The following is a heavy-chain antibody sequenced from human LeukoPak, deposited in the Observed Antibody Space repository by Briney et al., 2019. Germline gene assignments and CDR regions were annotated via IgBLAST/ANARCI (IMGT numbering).Heavy chain of an antibody. V-gene: IGHV3-21*01. CDR1: GFTFDDYA. J-gene: IGHJ4*02. D-gene: IGHD3-3*01. CDR3: ASREYDFSPLDY. CDR2: ISSSSSYI. Sequence: GGSLRLSCAASGFTFDDYAMHWVRQAPGKGLEWVSSISSSSSYIYYADSVKGRFTISRDNAKNSLYLQMNSLRAEDTAVYYCASREYDFSPLDYWGQGTLVTVSS.